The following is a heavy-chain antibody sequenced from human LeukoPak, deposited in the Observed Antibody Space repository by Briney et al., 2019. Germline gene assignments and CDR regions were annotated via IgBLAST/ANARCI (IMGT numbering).Heavy chain of an antibody. V-gene: IGHV3-74*01. D-gene: IGHD3-22*01. J-gene: IGHJ4*02. CDR1: GFTFSSYW. Sequence: GGSLRLSCAASGFTFSSYWMHWVRQAPGKGLVWVSRINSDGSSTSYADSVKGRFTISRDNAKNTLYLQMNSLRAEDTAVYYCARIASSGYYGSDYWGQGTLVTVSS. CDR3: ARIASSGYYGSDY. CDR2: INSDGSST.